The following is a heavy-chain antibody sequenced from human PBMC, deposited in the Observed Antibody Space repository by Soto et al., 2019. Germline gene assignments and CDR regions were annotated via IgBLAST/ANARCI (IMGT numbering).Heavy chain of an antibody. CDR2: IYYSGST. J-gene: IGHJ5*02. CDR3: ARHVLILNWFDP. D-gene: IGHD3-10*02. CDR1: GGSISSSSYN. Sequence: QLLESGPGLVKPSETLSLTCTVSGGSISSSSYNWGWIRQPPGKGLEWIGSIYYSGSTYYNPSLKSRVTISVDTSKNQFSLKLSSVTAADTAVYYCARHVLILNWFDPWGQGTLVTVSS. V-gene: IGHV4-39*01.